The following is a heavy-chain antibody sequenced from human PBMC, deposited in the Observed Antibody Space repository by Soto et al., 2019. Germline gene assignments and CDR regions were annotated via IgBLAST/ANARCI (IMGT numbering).Heavy chain of an antibody. V-gene: IGHV3-30*03. Sequence: GGSLRLSCVASGFTFNNDGMLWVRQAPGKGLEWVTTISSDGRNEHYPDSVKGRFTASRDNSKNTMFLQMDSLRDEDTAVYYCVRGGATYFDYLCQGALVTVSS. D-gene: IGHD1-26*01. CDR3: VRGGATYFDY. CDR1: GFTFNNDG. J-gene: IGHJ4*02. CDR2: ISSDGRNE.